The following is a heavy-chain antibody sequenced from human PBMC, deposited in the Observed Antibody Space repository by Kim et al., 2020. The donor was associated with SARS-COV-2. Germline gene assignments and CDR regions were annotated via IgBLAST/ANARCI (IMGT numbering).Heavy chain of an antibody. J-gene: IGHJ4*02. V-gene: IGHV3-20*01. Sequence: GGSLRLSCAASGFTFDDYGMSWVRQAPGKGLEWVSGINWNGGSTGYADSVKGRFTISRDNAKNSLYLQMNSLRAEDTALYHCARGGLSYDILTGYYTFDYWGQGTLVTVSS. CDR3: ARGGLSYDILTGYYTFDY. D-gene: IGHD3-9*01. CDR2: INWNGGST. CDR1: GFTFDDYG.